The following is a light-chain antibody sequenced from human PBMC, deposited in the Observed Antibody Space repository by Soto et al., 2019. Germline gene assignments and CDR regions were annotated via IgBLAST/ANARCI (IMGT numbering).Light chain of an antibody. CDR2: ASS. CDR3: QQYNKWLPLT. Sequence: EIVMTQSPATLSVSPGERATLSCRASQRIGSNLAWYQQKPGQAPRLVIYASSIRASDFPARFSGSGSVTEFTITICCLQSDDFAVYFCQQYNKWLPLTFGHGTKVEIK. J-gene: IGKJ1*01. CDR1: QRIGSN. V-gene: IGKV3-15*01.